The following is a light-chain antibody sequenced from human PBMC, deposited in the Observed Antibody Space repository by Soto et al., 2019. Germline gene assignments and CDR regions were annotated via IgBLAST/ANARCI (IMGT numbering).Light chain of an antibody. J-gene: IGKJ3*01. V-gene: IGKV1-27*01. CDR2: AAS. CDR3: QKYNGVPLT. Sequence: DIQVTQFPSSLSASVGDRITITCRASQAIGNYLAWYQQKPGKVPKLLIYAASTLKSGVPSRFSGSRSGTDFTLTVRSLQPEDVATYYCQKYNGVPLTFGPGTKVEIK. CDR1: QAIGNY.